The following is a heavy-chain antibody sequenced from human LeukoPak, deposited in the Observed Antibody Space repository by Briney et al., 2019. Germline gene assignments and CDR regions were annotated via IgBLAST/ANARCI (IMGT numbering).Heavy chain of an antibody. CDR3: ARARGYSGYVGY. J-gene: IGHJ4*02. CDR1: GFTFNSYS. D-gene: IGHD5-12*01. CDR2: ISGSNSYI. V-gene: IGHV3-21*04. Sequence: PGGSLRLSCAASGFTFNSYSMNWVRQAPGKGLEWVSSISGSNSYIYYADSVKGRFTISRDNSKNTLYLQMNSLRAEDTAVYYCARARGYSGYVGYWGQGTLVTVSS.